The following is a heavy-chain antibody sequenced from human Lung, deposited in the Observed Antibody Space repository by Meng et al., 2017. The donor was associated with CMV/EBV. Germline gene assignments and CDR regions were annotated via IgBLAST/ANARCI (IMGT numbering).Heavy chain of an antibody. CDR3: ARDWNVVVPAATYYYYGMDV. Sequence: GGSXRLSCAASGFTFSSYAMHWVRQAPGKGLEWVAVISYDGSNKYYADFVKGRFTISRDNSKNTLYLQMNSLRAEDTAVYYCARDWNVVVPAATYYYYGMDVWXQGTTVTVSS. CDR1: GFTFSSYA. CDR2: ISYDGSNK. V-gene: IGHV3-30-3*01. J-gene: IGHJ6*02. D-gene: IGHD2-2*01.